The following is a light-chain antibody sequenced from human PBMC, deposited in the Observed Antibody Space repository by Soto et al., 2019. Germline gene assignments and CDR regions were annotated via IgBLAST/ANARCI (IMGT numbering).Light chain of an antibody. CDR2: DAS. Sequence: EIVLTQSPATLSLSPGERATLSCRASQSVSSYLAWYQQKPGQAPRLLIYDASNRATGIPARFSGSGSGTDFTLTISSLEPEDFAVYYCQQRSNWTFGQGTELEIK. J-gene: IGKJ2*01. V-gene: IGKV3-11*01. CDR3: QQRSNWT. CDR1: QSVSSY.